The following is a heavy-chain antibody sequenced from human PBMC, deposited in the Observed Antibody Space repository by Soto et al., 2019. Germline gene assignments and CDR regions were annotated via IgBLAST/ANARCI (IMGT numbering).Heavy chain of an antibody. Sequence: QVQLVESGGGVVQPGRSLRLSCAASGFTFSSYAMHWVRQAPGKGLEWVAVISYDGSNKYYADSVKGRFTISRDNSKNTLYLKINTLRAGDTAVYYCARVSITIRFREFNYWGQGPLVTLPS. CDR3: ARVSITIRFREFNY. CDR2: ISYDGSNK. J-gene: IGHJ4*02. V-gene: IGHV3-30-3*01. CDR1: GFTFSSYA. D-gene: IGHD3-10*01.